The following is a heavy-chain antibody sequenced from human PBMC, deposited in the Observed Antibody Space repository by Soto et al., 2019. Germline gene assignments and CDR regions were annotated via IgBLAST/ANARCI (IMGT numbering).Heavy chain of an antibody. J-gene: IGHJ5*02. CDR3: ARGIAAAGTRWFDP. Sequence: EVQLVETGGGLIQPGGYLRLSCAASGFTVSSNYMSWVRQAPGKGLEWVSVIYSGGSTYYADSVKGRFTISRDNSKNTRYLQMNSLRAEDTAVYYCARGIAAAGTRWFDPWGQGTLVTVSS. CDR1: GFTVSSNY. D-gene: IGHD6-13*01. V-gene: IGHV3-53*02. CDR2: IYSGGST.